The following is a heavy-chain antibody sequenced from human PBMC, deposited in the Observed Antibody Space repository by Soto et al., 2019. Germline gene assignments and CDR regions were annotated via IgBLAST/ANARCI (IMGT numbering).Heavy chain of an antibody. D-gene: IGHD2-21*01. Sequence: QLQLRESGPGLVKPSETLSLTCSVSGASVNTDSFYWSWIRQPPGRGLEWLGYVYRSGRTNYNPSLKGRVAISLDTSENHVSLTLSSVTPADTAVYYCASEFSATYSPFDVWGQGTLVTVSS. CDR3: ASEFSATYSPFDV. J-gene: IGHJ4*02. CDR1: GASVNTDSFY. V-gene: IGHV4-61*03. CDR2: VYRSGRT.